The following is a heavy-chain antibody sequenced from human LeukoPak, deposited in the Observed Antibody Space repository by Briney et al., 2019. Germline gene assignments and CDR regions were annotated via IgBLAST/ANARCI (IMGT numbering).Heavy chain of an antibody. V-gene: IGHV4-39*07. CDR2: IYYSGST. CDR1: GGSISSSSYY. D-gene: IGHD3-10*01. CDR3: ARDSDYYGSGSCWFDP. J-gene: IGHJ5*02. Sequence: SETLSLTCTVSGGSISSSSYYWGWIRQPPGKGLEWIGSIYYSGSTYYNPSLKSRVTISVDTSKNQFSLKLSSVTAADTAVYYCARDSDYYGSGSCWFDPWGQGTLVTVSS.